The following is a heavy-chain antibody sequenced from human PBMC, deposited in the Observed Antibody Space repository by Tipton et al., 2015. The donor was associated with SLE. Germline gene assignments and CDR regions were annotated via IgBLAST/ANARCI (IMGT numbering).Heavy chain of an antibody. J-gene: IGHJ5*02. CDR1: GGSISSGSYY. V-gene: IGHV4-61*01. CDR3: ASWGYCRGGNCYTGWIDP. D-gene: IGHD2-15*01. Sequence: TLSLTCTVSGGSISSGSYYWSWIRQSPEKGLEWIGYIYYSGSTTYNPSLQGRVAISVDTSKSQFSLKVNSVTAADTAVYFCASWGYCRGGNCYTGWIDPWGQGILVVVSS. CDR2: IYYSGST.